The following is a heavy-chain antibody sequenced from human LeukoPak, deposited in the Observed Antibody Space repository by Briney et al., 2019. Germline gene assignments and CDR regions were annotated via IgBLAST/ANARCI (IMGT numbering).Heavy chain of an antibody. CDR2: ISPYNGNA. CDR1: GYTFSSSG. V-gene: IGHV1-18*01. CDR3: ARLPWATGYYYMDV. J-gene: IGHJ6*03. Sequence: ASVKVSCKAPGYTFSSSGIIWVRQAPGQGLEWMGWISPYNGNANYAQKLQGRVTMTTDTSTSTAYMELRSLRSDDTAVYYCARLPWATGYYYMDVWGKGTTVTVSS. D-gene: IGHD5-24*01.